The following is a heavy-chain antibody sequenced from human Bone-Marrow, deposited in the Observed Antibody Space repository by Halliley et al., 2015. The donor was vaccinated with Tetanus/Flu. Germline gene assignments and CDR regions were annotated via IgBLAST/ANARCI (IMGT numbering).Heavy chain of an antibody. V-gene: IGHV4-31*03. J-gene: IGHJ4*02. CDR2: IHYTGST. CDR3: ASGESNSASVYFDA. D-gene: IGHD3-10*01. CDR1: GGSISSGGYY. Sequence: TLSLTCTVSGGSISSGGYYWSWIRQHPGKGLEWIGYIHYTGSTYYNPSLKSRITISADTSPNQFSLKVHSVTAADTAVYYCASGESNSASVYFDAWGQGTLVTVSS.